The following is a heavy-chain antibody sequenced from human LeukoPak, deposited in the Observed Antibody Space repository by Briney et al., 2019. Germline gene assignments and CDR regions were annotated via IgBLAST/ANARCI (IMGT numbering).Heavy chain of an antibody. D-gene: IGHD1-26*01. CDR3: AKDQSGSYYSGNWFDP. CDR2: ISWNSGSI. V-gene: IGHV3-9*01. CDR1: GFTFDDYA. J-gene: IGHJ5*02. Sequence: PGRSLRLSCAASGFTFDDYAMHWVRQAPGKGLEWVSGISWNSGSIGYADSVKGRFTISRDNAKNPLYLQMNSLRAEDTALYYCAKDQSGSYYSGNWFDPWGQGTLVTVSS.